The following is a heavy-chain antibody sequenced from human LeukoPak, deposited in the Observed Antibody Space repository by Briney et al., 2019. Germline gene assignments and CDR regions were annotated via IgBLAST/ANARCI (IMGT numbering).Heavy chain of an antibody. Sequence: GGSLRLSCAASGFTFNTFGMSWVRQASGKGLEWVSGISGNGRSTYYADSVKGRFTISRDNAKNSLYLQMNSLRAEDTAVYYCARLSGTMIVVVMGYFDYWGQGTLVTVSS. V-gene: IGHV3-23*01. CDR2: ISGNGRST. D-gene: IGHD3-22*01. CDR1: GFTFNTFG. J-gene: IGHJ4*02. CDR3: ARLSGTMIVVVMGYFDY.